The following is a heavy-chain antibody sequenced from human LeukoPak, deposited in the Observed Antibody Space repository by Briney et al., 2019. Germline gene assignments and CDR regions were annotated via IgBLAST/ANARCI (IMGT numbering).Heavy chain of an antibody. CDR3: ARIGYSSSCTDY. Sequence: GGSLRLSCAASGFTFSNAWMSWVRQAPGKGLGWVGRSKSKTDGGTTDYAAPVKGRFTISRDDSKNTLYLQMNSLRAEDTAVYYCARIGYSSSCTDYWGQGILVTVSS. D-gene: IGHD6-13*01. CDR2: SKSKTDGGTT. V-gene: IGHV3-15*01. J-gene: IGHJ4*02. CDR1: GFTFSNAW.